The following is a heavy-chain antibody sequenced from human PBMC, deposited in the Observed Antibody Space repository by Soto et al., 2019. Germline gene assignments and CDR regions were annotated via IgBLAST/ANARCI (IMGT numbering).Heavy chain of an antibody. CDR2: MNPNSGNT. CDR3: ARKYCSSTSCYNGFDP. Sequence: ASVKVSCKASGYTFTSYDINWVRQATGQGLEWMGWMNPNSGNTGYAQKFQGRVTMTRNTSISTAYMELSSLRSEDTAVYYCARKYCSSTSCYNGFDPWGQGTLVTVSS. CDR1: GYTFTSYD. V-gene: IGHV1-8*01. D-gene: IGHD2-2*01. J-gene: IGHJ5*02.